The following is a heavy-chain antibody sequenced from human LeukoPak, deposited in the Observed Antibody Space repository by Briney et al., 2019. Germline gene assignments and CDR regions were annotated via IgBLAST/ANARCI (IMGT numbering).Heavy chain of an antibody. V-gene: IGHV3-7*01. CDR1: GFTFSSYW. CDR3: ARDLREIDYYYYGMDV. J-gene: IGHJ6*02. Sequence: GGSLRLSCAASGFTFSSYWMSWVRQAPGKGLEWVANIKQDGSEKYYVDSVKGRFTISRDNAKNSLYLQMNSLRAEDTAVYYCARDLREIDYYYYGMDVWGQGTTVTVSS. D-gene: IGHD5-24*01. CDR2: IKQDGSEK.